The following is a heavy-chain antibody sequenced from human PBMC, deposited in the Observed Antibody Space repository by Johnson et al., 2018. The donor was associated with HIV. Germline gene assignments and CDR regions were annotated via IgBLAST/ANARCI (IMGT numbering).Heavy chain of an antibody. V-gene: IGHV3-66*01. Sequence: VQLVESGGGLVQPGGSLRLSCAASGFTVSSNYMSWVRQAPGKGLEWVSVIYSGGSTYYADSVKGRFTISRDNSKNTLYLQMNSPRAEDTAVYYCARGEMATTYHAAFDIWGQGTMVTVSS. CDR2: IYSGGST. CDR1: GFTVSSNY. J-gene: IGHJ3*02. CDR3: ARGEMATTYHAAFDI. D-gene: IGHD5-24*01.